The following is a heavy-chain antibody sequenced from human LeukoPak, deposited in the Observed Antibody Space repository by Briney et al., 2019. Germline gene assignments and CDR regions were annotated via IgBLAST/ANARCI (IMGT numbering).Heavy chain of an antibody. CDR3: ARIPLGYSGAYYFDY. V-gene: IGHV4-61*01. CDR2: ISFSGSV. D-gene: IGHD5-12*01. Sequence: SETLSLTCTVSRGSISGSIRSYYWSWLRQPPGKGLEWIGYISFSGSVNDNPSLRSRVTISVDTSKNQFFLNLSSVSAADTAVYYCARIPLGYSGAYYFDYWGQGTLVTVSP. CDR1: RGSISGSIRSYY. J-gene: IGHJ4*02.